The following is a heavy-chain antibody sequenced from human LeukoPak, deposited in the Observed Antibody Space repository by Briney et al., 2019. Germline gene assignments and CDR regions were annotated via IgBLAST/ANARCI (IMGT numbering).Heavy chain of an antibody. CDR2: INGRGSTI. Sequence: GGSLRLSCAASGVTFSNYEMNWVRQAPGKRLEWISYINGRGSTINYADSVKGRFTISRDNAKNSLYLQTYSLRVEDTAVYYCVGSANLADWGQGTLVTVSS. D-gene: IGHD4/OR15-4a*01. V-gene: IGHV3-48*03. CDR3: VGSANLAD. CDR1: GVTFSNYE. J-gene: IGHJ4*02.